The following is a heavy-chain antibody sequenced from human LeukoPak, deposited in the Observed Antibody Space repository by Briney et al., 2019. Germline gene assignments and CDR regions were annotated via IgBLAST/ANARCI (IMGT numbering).Heavy chain of an antibody. Sequence: GGSLRLSCAASGFTFTNYAISWVRQAPGKGLEWVSSISGSGYSTYYGDSVKGRFTISRDNSKNMLYLQMNSLRPEDTAVYYCAKDRLSNGDPTGYWGQGTLVTVSS. V-gene: IGHV3-23*01. D-gene: IGHD2-21*02. CDR1: GFTFTNYA. J-gene: IGHJ4*02. CDR3: AKDRLSNGDPTGY. CDR2: ISGSGYST.